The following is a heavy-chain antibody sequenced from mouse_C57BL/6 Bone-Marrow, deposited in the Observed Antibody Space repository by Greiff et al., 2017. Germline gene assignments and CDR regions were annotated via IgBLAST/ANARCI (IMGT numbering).Heavy chain of an antibody. CDR1: GFTFSDYY. CDR2: ISNGGGST. J-gene: IGHJ3*01. Sequence: EVNLVESGGGLVQPGGSLKLSCAASGFTFSDYYMYWVRQTPEKRLEWVAYISNGGGSTYYPDTVKGRFTISRDNAKNTLYLQMSRLKSEDTAMYYCAYDYDGEFAYWGQGTLVTVSA. D-gene: IGHD2-4*01. V-gene: IGHV5-12*01. CDR3: AYDYDGEFAY.